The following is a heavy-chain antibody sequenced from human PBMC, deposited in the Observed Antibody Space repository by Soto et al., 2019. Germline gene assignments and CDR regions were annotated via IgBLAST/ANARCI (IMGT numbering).Heavy chain of an antibody. V-gene: IGHV3-48*02. CDR3: ARAENYYYGMDV. CDR2: ISNSGFTI. CDR1: GFTFNTYG. J-gene: IGHJ6*02. Sequence: GGSLRLSCAASGFTFNTYGMNWVRQAPGNGLQWVSYISNSGFTIKYADSVKGRFTISRDEAKKSLYLQMNSLRNEDTAVYYCARAENYYYGMDVWGQGTTVTVSS.